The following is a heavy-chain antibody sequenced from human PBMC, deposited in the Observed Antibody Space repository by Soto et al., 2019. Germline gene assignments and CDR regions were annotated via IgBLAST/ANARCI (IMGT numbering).Heavy chain of an antibody. CDR1: GIILSDCA. CDR2: ISSSSSVI. V-gene: IGHV3-48*01. J-gene: IGHJ6*03. Sequence: VQLVESGGGLVQPGGSLRLSCATSGIILSDCAMNWVRQAPGKGLEWVSYISSSSSVIDYADSVKGRFTVSRDNARNSLYLQMNSLRAEDTAVYYCSRDLSWGSNWYYYMDVWGKGTTVTVSS. D-gene: IGHD7-27*01. CDR3: SRDLSWGSNWYYYMDV.